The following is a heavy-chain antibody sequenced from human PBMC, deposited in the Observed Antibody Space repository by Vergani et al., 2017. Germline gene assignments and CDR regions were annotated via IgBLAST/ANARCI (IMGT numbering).Heavy chain of an antibody. CDR3: ARGVAVAGNWYFDL. V-gene: IGHV4-31*03. CDR1: GGSISSGGYY. CDR2: IYYSGSP. Sequence: QVQLQESGPGLVKPSQTLSLTCTVSGGSISSGGYYWSWIRQHPGKGLEWIGFIYYSGSPYYTPSLQCRLIISVDTSKNQFSLRLSSVTAADTAVYYCARGVAVAGNWYFDLWGRDTLVTVS. J-gene: IGHJ2*01. D-gene: IGHD6-19*01.